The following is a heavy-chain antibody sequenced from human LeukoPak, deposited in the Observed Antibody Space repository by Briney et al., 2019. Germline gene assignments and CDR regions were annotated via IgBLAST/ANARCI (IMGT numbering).Heavy chain of an antibody. J-gene: IGHJ6*02. CDR1: VGSLSSYY. CDR2: IYYSGNT. CDR3: ARQGVCSSTSCYRSGVDV. Sequence: PSETLTLTCSVSVGSLSSYYWSWVRQPPGKGLEWVGYIYYSGNTNYNPSLESRVTISVDTSKNQFSLKLSSVTAADTAVYYCARQGVCSSTSCYRSGVDVWGQGTTVTVSS. D-gene: IGHD2-2*01. V-gene: IGHV4-59*01.